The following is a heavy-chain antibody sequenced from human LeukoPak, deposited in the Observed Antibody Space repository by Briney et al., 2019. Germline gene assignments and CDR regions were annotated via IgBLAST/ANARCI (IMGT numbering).Heavy chain of an antibody. CDR2: IYRSGST. J-gene: IGHJ5*02. CDR3: ARRGPPRTLLRGVKSGWFDP. D-gene: IGHD3-10*01. Sequence: SETLSLTCAVSGGSIGSSNWWTWVRQPPGKGLEWIGEIYRSGSTNYNPSLKSRVTISVDKSKNQFSLKLSSVTAADTAVYYCARRGPPRTLLRGVKSGWFDPWGQGTLVTVSS. CDR1: GGSIGSSNW. V-gene: IGHV4-4*02.